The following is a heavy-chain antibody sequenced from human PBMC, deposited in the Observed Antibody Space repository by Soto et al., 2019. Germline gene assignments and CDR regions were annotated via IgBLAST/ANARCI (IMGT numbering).Heavy chain of an antibody. CDR1: GYTFTSSG. D-gene: IGHD2-2*01. CDR2: ISAYNGNT. CDR3: ARGTDIVVVPAAIHYYYYGMDV. Sequence: QVQLVQSGAEVKKPGASVKVSCKASGYTFTSSGISWVRQAPGQGLEWMGWISAYNGNTNYAQKLQGRVTMTTDTSTSTAYMELRSLRSDDKAVYYCARGTDIVVVPAAIHYYYYGMDVWGQGTTVTVSS. V-gene: IGHV1-18*01. J-gene: IGHJ6*02.